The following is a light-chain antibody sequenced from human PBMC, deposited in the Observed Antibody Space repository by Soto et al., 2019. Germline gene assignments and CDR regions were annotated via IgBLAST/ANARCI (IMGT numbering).Light chain of an antibody. J-gene: IGLJ1*01. CDR3: TSYTSNSTLL. CDR1: TCDVGYYNY. V-gene: IGLV2-14*01. CDR2: EVM. Sequence: QSVLTQPASESGSPGQSISIACTGRTCDVGYYNYVSWYQQRPGKAPKLIIHEVMNRPSGVSHRFSGSKSGNTASLTISGLQAEDEADYYCTSYTSNSTLLFGGGTKVTVL.